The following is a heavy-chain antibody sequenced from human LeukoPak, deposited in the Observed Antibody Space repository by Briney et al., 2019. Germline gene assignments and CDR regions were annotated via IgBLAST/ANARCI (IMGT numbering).Heavy chain of an antibody. Sequence: GGSLRLSCAASGFTFSDHYMDWVRQAPGKGLEWVGRTRNKPKRYTTEYAASVKGRFTISRDDSKNSLYLQMNSLKNEDTAVYYCVRAARESPDNYYYGLDAWGQGTTVTVS. CDR2: TRNKPKRYTT. V-gene: IGHV3-72*01. CDR3: VRAARESPDNYYYGLDA. CDR1: GFTFSDHY. J-gene: IGHJ6*02.